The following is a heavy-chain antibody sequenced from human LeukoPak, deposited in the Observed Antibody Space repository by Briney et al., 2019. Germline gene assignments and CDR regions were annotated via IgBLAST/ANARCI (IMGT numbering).Heavy chain of an antibody. Sequence: PSETLSLTCTVSSGSISTSNYYWGWVRQPPGRALEWIVNIFYSGSTYYSPSLKSRFTISLYTSRNQFSLKLSSVTAADTAVYYCARNIAADGDYWGQGTLVTVSS. CDR3: ARNIAADGDY. J-gene: IGHJ4*02. D-gene: IGHD6-13*01. V-gene: IGHV4-39*01. CDR2: IFYSGST. CDR1: SGSISTSNYY.